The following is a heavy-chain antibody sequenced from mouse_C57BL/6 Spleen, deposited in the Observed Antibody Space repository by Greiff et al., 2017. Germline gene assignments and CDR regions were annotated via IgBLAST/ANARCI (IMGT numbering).Heavy chain of an antibody. J-gene: IGHJ1*03. D-gene: IGHD1-1*01. CDR1: GYTFTSYW. Sequence: QVQLQQPGAELVKPGASVKLSCKASGYTFTSYWMHWVKQRPGRGLAWIGRIDPNSGGTTYNETFKSEATLTVDKPSSTAYMQLSSLTAEDSAVYYCARFPYYYGSSYGYFDVWGTGTTVTVSS. CDR3: ARFPYYYGSSYGYFDV. CDR2: IDPNSGGT. V-gene: IGHV1-72*01.